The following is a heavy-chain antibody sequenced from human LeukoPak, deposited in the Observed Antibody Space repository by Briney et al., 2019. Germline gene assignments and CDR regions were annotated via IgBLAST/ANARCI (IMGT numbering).Heavy chain of an antibody. CDR3: AKDRDFWSGYYGNFDY. V-gene: IGHV3-30*02. CDR2: IRYDGSNK. J-gene: IGHJ4*02. D-gene: IGHD3-3*01. Sequence: GEPLKISCAASGFTFSSYGMHWVRQAPGKGLEWVAFIRYDGSNKYYADSVKGRFTISRDNSKNTLYLQMNSLRAEDTAVYYCAKDRDFWSGYYGNFDYWGQGTLVTVSS. CDR1: GFTFSSYG.